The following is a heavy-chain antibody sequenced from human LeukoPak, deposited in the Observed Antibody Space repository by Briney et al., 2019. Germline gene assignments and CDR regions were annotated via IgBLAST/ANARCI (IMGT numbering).Heavy chain of an antibody. Sequence: GESLRISCKGSGYSFTSYWIGWVRQMPGKGLEWMGIIYPGDSDTRYSPSFQGQVTISADKSISTAYLQWSSLKASDTAMYYCARRAYLGAYSGSYYRSVGWWYFDYWGQGTLVTVSS. CDR3: ARRAYLGAYSGSYYRSVGWWYFDY. J-gene: IGHJ4*02. CDR1: GYSFTSYW. D-gene: IGHD1-26*01. V-gene: IGHV5-51*01. CDR2: IYPGDSDT.